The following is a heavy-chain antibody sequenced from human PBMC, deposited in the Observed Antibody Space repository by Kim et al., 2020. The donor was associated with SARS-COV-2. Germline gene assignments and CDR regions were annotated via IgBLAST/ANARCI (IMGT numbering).Heavy chain of an antibody. D-gene: IGHD3-10*01. V-gene: IGHV4-31*02. CDR3: ARVGDLLWFGEFDY. J-gene: IGHJ4*02. Sequence: NPSLKSRVTISVDTSKNQFSLKLSSVTAADTAVYYCARVGDLLWFGEFDYWGQGTLVTVSS.